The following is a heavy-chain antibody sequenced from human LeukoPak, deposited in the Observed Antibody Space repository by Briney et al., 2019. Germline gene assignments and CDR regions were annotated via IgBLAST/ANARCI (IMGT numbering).Heavy chain of an antibody. D-gene: IGHD3-10*01. J-gene: IGHJ6*02. CDR2: SYTTGSA. Sequence: SETLSLTCTVSGGSIRDSYWNWIRLPAGRGLEWIGRSYTTGSASYNPSLKSRVTMSLDMSSNQFSLRLTSVTAADTAVYFCARGELIRGVLARSSRPRLYYGMDVWGQGTTVIVSS. V-gene: IGHV4-4*07. CDR3: ARGELIRGVLARSSRPRLYYGMDV. CDR1: GGSIRDSY.